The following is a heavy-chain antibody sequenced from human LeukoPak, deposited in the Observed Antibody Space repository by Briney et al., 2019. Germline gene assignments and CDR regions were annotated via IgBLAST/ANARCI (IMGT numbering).Heavy chain of an antibody. J-gene: IGHJ6*02. Sequence: PGGSLTPSCAASGFTFSRYWINWVRQAPGKGLVWVSRINSDGSTTRYADSVKGRFTISRDNAKNTMYLQMNSLRAEDTAVYYCARENFYGMDVWGQGTTVTVSS. CDR3: ARENFYGMDV. CDR1: GFTFSRYW. CDR2: INSDGSTT. V-gene: IGHV3-74*01.